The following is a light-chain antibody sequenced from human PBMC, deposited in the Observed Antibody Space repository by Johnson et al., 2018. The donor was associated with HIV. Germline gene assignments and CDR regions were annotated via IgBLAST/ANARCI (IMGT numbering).Light chain of an antibody. J-gene: IGLJ1*01. V-gene: IGLV1-51*01. CDR2: DNN. CDR3: GTWDSSLSASV. CDR1: SSNIGRNY. Sequence: QSVLTQPPSVSAAPGQKVTISCSGSSSNIGRNYVSWYQQLPGTAPKLLIFDNNKRPSGIPDRFSASKSGTSATLGITGLQTGDDADYYCGTWDSSLSASVFGTGTKVTVL.